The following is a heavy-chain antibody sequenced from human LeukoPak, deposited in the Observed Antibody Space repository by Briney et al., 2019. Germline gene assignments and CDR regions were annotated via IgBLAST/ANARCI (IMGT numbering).Heavy chain of an antibody. CDR2: IKQDGSEK. CDR3: ATSTAAAGTD. J-gene: IGHJ4*02. CDR1: GFTFSNLW. D-gene: IGHD6-13*01. Sequence: PGGSLRLSCAASGFTFSNLWMSWVRQAPGKGLKWVANIKQDGSEKYYVDSVKGRFTISRDNAQNSQYLQMNSLRAEDTAIYYCATSTAAAGTDWGQGTLVTVSS. V-gene: IGHV3-7*03.